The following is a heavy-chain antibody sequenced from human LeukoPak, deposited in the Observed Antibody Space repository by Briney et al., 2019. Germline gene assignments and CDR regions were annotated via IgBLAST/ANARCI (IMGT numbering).Heavy chain of an antibody. J-gene: IGHJ4*02. CDR2: ITGSGDTT. Sequence: PRASLRLSCAASGCIFRNYATSWVRPAPGKGLEWVSAITGSGDTTYYADSVKGRFTISRDNSKNTQYVEMNPLRAEDTVVYYCAKWGDYDILTGYYVSDFWGQGTLVTVPS. V-gene: IGHV3-23*01. CDR1: GCIFRNYA. CDR3: AKWGDYDILTGYYVSDF. D-gene: IGHD3-9*01.